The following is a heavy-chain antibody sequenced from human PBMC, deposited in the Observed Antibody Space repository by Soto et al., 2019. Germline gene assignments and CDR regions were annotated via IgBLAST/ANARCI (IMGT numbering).Heavy chain of an antibody. D-gene: IGHD3-9*01. CDR1: GYTFTSYG. Sequence: ASVKVSCKASGYTFTSYGISWVRQAPGQGLEWMGWISAYNGNTNYAQKLQGRVTMTTDTSTSTAYMELRSLRSDDTAVYYCARDAPYYDILTGYYLGPARNAFDIWGQGTMVTVSS. J-gene: IGHJ3*02. CDR2: ISAYNGNT. CDR3: ARDAPYYDILTGYYLGPARNAFDI. V-gene: IGHV1-18*01.